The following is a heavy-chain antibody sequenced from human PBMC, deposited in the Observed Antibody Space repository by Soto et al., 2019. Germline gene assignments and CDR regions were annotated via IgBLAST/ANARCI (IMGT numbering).Heavy chain of an antibody. J-gene: IGHJ4*02. CDR3: VRAARSGTTHFDY. D-gene: IGHD1-7*01. CDR2: SRNKAKSYTT. CDR1: GLTVSDHY. Sequence: EVQLVESGGVLVQPGGSLRLSCVASGLTVSDHYMDWVRQAPGKGLEWVGRSRNKAKSYTTDYAASVKGRFTISRDDSKSSVYLQMNSLETEDTSVYYCVRAARSGTTHFDYWGQGTLVTVSS. V-gene: IGHV3-72*01.